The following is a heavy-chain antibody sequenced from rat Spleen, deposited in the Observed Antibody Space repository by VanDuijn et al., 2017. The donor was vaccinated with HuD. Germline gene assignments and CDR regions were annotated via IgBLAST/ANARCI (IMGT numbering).Heavy chain of an antibody. J-gene: IGHJ3*01. CDR1: GHSIDSSYR. D-gene: IGHD1-1*01. CDR3: ARSDGTHYYLPFAD. Sequence: EVQLQESGPGLVKPSQSLSLTCSVTGHSIDSSYRWNWIRKFPGNKLEWMGYINSAGSTNYNPSLKSQISISRETSTNQCFLQVDSVTTEDTATYYCARSDGTHYYLPFADWGQGTLVTVSS. CDR2: INSAGST. V-gene: IGHV3-3*01.